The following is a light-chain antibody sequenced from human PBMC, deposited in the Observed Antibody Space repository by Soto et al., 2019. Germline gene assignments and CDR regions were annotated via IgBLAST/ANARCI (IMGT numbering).Light chain of an antibody. Sequence: EIVLTQSPCTLSLSPWDRSTLSFMASQSLGSGYLAWYQQKPGQAPRILIYAASTRATGIPDRFSGSGSGTDFTLTISRLDPEDFAVYYCQQRSNWPPITFGQGTRLEIK. CDR1: QSLGSGY. CDR3: QQRSNWPPIT. V-gene: IGKV3D-20*02. J-gene: IGKJ5*01. CDR2: AAS.